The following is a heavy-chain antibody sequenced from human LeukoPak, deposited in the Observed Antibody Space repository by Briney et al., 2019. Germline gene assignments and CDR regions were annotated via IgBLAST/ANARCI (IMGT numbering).Heavy chain of an antibody. CDR2: INAGNGNT. CDR3: ATPLGYCSSTSCPYQI. CDR1: GYTFTSYA. D-gene: IGHD2-2*01. Sequence: ASVKDSCKASGYTFTSYAKHWVRQAPGQRLEWMGWINAGNGNTKYSQKFQGRVTITRDTSASTAYMELSSLRSEDTAVYYCATPLGYCSSTSCPYQIWGQGTLVTVSS. V-gene: IGHV1-3*01. J-gene: IGHJ4*02.